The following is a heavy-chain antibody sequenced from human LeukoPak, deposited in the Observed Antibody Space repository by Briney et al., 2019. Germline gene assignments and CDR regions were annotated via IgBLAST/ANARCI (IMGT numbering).Heavy chain of an antibody. CDR2: ISYDGSNK. Sequence: GGSLRLSCAASGFTFSSYAMHWVRQAPGKGLEWVAVISYDGSNKYYADSVKGRFTISRDNSKNTLYLQMNSLRAEDTAVYYCARDDYWGQGTLVTVSS. J-gene: IGHJ4*02. CDR3: ARDDY. V-gene: IGHV3-30-3*01. CDR1: GFTFSSYA.